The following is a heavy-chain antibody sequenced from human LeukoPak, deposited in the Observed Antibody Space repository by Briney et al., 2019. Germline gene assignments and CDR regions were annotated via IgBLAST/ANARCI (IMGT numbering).Heavy chain of an antibody. CDR3: AKELTTERTPGVDS. V-gene: IGHV3-23*01. D-gene: IGHD4-17*01. CDR2: ISGSGDTT. CDR1: GFTFSSYS. J-gene: IGHJ4*02. Sequence: PGGSLRLSCTASGFTFSSYSMSWVRQGPGTGLECVSAISGSGDTTFYADSVKGRFTISRDNSNKTLYLQVNSLRAEDTAVYFCAKELTTERTPGVDSWGQGTLVTVSS.